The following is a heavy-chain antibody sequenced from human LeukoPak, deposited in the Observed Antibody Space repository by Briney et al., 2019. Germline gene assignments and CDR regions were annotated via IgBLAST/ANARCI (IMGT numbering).Heavy chain of an antibody. Sequence: PGRSLRLSCAASGFTFSRHGMHWVRQAPGKGLEWVAVIWYDGSNKYYADSVKGRFTISRDSSKNTLYLQMNSLRAEDTAVYYCARGVIYWGQGTLVTVSS. D-gene: IGHD3-10*01. CDR2: IWYDGSNK. CDR1: GFTFSRHG. J-gene: IGHJ4*02. V-gene: IGHV3-33*01. CDR3: ARGVIY.